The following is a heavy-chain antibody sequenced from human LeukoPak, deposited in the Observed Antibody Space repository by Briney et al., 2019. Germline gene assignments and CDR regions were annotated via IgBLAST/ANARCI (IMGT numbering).Heavy chain of an antibody. CDR1: GFTFSSYS. J-gene: IGHJ4*02. D-gene: IGHD6-6*01. CDR3: ARGEGIYSSSSPFDY. Sequence: GGSLRLSCAASGFTFSSYSMDWVRQAPGKGLEWVSYISSSSSTIYYADSVKGRFTISRDNAKNSLYLQMNGLRDEDTAVYYCARGEGIYSSSSPFDYWGQGTLVTVSS. CDR2: ISSSSSTI. V-gene: IGHV3-48*02.